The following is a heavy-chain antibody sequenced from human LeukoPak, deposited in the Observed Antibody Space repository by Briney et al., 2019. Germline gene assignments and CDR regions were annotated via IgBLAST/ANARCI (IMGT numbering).Heavy chain of an antibody. Sequence: SVKVSCKASGGTFSSYAISWVRQAPGQGLEWMGGIIPIFGTANYAQKFQGRVTITADESTSTAYMELSSLRSEDTAVYYCASTPGYSGYGGAFDYWDQGTLVTVSS. CDR2: IIPIFGTA. V-gene: IGHV1-69*13. J-gene: IGHJ4*02. D-gene: IGHD5-12*01. CDR1: GGTFSSYA. CDR3: ASTPGYSGYGGAFDY.